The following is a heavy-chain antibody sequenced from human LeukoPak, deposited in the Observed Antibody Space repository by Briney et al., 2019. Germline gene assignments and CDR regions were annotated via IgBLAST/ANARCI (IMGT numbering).Heavy chain of an antibody. J-gene: IGHJ4*02. Sequence: PSETLSLTCTVSGVSLSGYYWMWIRQSPRRGLEYIGSIFYREGFSYGGTTFYNPSLQSRVTISVATSTNAFFFRLSSVTAADTAVYYCATQISVNIDYWGQGTLVTVSA. CDR1: GVSLSGYY. CDR2: IFYREGFSYGGTT. CDR3: ATQISVNIDY. V-gene: IGHV4-59*05. D-gene: IGHD4-17*01.